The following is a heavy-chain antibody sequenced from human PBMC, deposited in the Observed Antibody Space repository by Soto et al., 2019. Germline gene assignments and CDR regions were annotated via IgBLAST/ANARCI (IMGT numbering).Heavy chain of an antibody. D-gene: IGHD5-12*01. CDR2: ISAYNGNT. V-gene: IGHV1-18*01. CDR3: ARSQYSGYDLGAVRFDY. J-gene: IGHJ4*02. CDR1: GYTFTSYG. Sequence: QVQLVQSGAEVKKPGASVKVSCKASGYTFTSYGISWVRQAPGQGLEWMGWISAYNGNTNYAQKLHGRVTLTTDTSTSTAYMELRSLRSDDTAVYYCARSQYSGYDLGAVRFDYWGQGTLVTVSS.